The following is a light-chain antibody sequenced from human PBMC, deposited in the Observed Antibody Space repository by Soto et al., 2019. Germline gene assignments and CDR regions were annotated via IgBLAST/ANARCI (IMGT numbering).Light chain of an antibody. Sequence: EIVLTQSPGTLSLSPGERATLSCRAIQSVSSSYLAWYQQKPGQAPRLLIYGASGRATGIPDRFSGSGSGTDFTLTISRLEPEDFAVYYCQYSGSASGWTFGRGTKVDIK. CDR3: QYSGSASGWT. J-gene: IGKJ1*01. CDR2: GAS. V-gene: IGKV3-20*01. CDR1: QSVSSSY.